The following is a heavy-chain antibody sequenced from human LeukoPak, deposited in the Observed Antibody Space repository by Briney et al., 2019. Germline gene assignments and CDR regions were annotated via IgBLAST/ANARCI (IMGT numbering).Heavy chain of an antibody. D-gene: IGHD6-25*01. Sequence: PGGYLRLSCAASGFTFSSYWMSWVRQAPGKGLEWVANIKQDGSEKYYVDSVKGRFTISRDNAKNSLYLQMNSLRAEDTAVYYCASSEEFIAAYFDYWGQGTLVTVSS. V-gene: IGHV3-7*01. CDR1: GFTFSSYW. CDR3: ASSEEFIAAYFDY. CDR2: IKQDGSEK. J-gene: IGHJ4*02.